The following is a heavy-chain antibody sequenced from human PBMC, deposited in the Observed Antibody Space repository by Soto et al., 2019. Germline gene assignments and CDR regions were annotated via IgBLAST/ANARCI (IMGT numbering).Heavy chain of an antibody. Sequence: GASVKVSCKASGYTFADYDSKWVRQASGQGLEYMGWMSPESGNTGYAPQFQGRVTMTRNTSISTAYMELSSLRSEDTAVYYCEVTTGYWGQGTTVTAPQ. D-gene: IGHD2-21*02. V-gene: IGHV1-8*01. CDR3: EVTTGY. CDR2: MSPESGNT. CDR1: GYTFADYD. J-gene: IGHJ4*02.